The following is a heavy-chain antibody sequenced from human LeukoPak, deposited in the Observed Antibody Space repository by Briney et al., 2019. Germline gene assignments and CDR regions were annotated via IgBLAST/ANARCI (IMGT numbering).Heavy chain of an antibody. Sequence: GGSLRLSCAASGFTFSSYWMSWVRQAPGKGLEWVANIKQDGREKNYVDSVKGRFTISRDNAKNSLYLQMNSLRAADTAVYYCARDLGNYYYMDVWGKGTTVTVSS. J-gene: IGHJ6*03. CDR1: GFTFSSYW. V-gene: IGHV3-7*01. D-gene: IGHD2-15*01. CDR3: ARDLGNYYYMDV. CDR2: IKQDGREK.